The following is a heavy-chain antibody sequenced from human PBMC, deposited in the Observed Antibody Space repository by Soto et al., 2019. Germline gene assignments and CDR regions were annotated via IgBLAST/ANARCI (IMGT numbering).Heavy chain of an antibody. D-gene: IGHD3-10*01. Sequence: EVQLVESGGGLVQPGGSLRLSCAASGFTFSSYEMNWVRQAPGKGLEWVSYISSSGSTIYYADSVKGRFTISRDNAKNSLYRQMNSLRAEDTAVYYCARGGRGGDYGMDAWGQGTTVTVSS. J-gene: IGHJ6*02. V-gene: IGHV3-48*03. CDR1: GFTFSSYE. CDR2: ISSSGSTI. CDR3: ARGGRGGDYGMDA.